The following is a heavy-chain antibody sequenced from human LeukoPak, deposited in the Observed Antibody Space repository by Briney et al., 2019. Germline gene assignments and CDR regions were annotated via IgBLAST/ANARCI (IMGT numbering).Heavy chain of an antibody. CDR1: GFTFSDHC. Sequence: GGSLRLSCAASGFTFSDHCMDWVRQAPGKGLEWVGRSKNKANSYTTEYAASVKVRFTISRDDSTNSRYLQMNSLKTDDTAVYYCASFTVTNAYWGQGILVTVSP. CDR3: ASFTVTNAY. D-gene: IGHD4-17*01. J-gene: IGHJ4*02. CDR2: SKNKANSYTT. V-gene: IGHV3-72*01.